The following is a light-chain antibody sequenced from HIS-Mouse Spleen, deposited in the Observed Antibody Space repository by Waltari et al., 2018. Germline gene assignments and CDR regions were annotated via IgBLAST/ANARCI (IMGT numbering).Light chain of an antibody. CDR3: YSTDSSGNHRV. V-gene: IGLV3-10*01. J-gene: IGLJ2*01. CDR2: EDS. Sequence: SYELPQPPSVSVSPGQTARLTCSGDALPNKYAYWYQQKSGQAPVLVIYEDSKRPSGIPERFSGSSSGTMATLTISGAQVEDEADYYCYSTDSSGNHRVFGGGTKLTVL. CDR1: ALPNKY.